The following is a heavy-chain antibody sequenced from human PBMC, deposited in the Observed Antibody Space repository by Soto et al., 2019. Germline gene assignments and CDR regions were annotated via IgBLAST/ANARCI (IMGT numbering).Heavy chain of an antibody. D-gene: IGHD3-22*01. V-gene: IGHV4-39*01. CDR1: GGSISSSSYY. J-gene: IGHJ4*02. CDR3: ARPTYYYDSSGYDY. Sequence: SETLSLTCTVSGGSISSSSYYWGWIRQPPGKGLEWIGSIYYSGSTYYNPSLKSRVTISVDTSKNQFSLKLSSVTAADTAVYYCARPTYYYDSSGYDYWGQGTLVTVPQ. CDR2: IYYSGST.